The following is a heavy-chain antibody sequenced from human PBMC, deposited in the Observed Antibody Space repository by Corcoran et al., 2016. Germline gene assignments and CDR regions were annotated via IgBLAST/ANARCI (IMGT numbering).Heavy chain of an antibody. Sequence: EVQLVESGGGLVQPGGSLRLSCAASGFTFSSYSMNWVRQAPGKGLEWVSYISSSSSTIYYADSVKGRFTISRDNAKNSLYLQMNSLRDEVMAVYYCARTNYYDSSGYYKLGAFDIWGQGTIVTVSS. J-gene: IGHJ3*02. CDR1: GFTFSSYS. CDR2: ISSSSSTI. D-gene: IGHD3-22*01. CDR3: ARTNYYDSSGYYKLGAFDI. V-gene: IGHV3-48*02.